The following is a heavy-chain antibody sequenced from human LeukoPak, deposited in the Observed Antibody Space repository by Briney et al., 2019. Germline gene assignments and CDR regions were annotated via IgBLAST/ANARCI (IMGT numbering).Heavy chain of an antibody. CDR2: INSDGSST. D-gene: IGHD1-26*01. J-gene: IGHJ3*02. CDR3: ARGNLGFEWELLRSDAFDI. V-gene: IGHV3-74*01. Sequence: GGSLRLSCAASGFTFSSYWMHWVRQAPGKGLVWVSRINSDGSSTSYADSVKGRFTISRDNAKKTLYLQMNSLRAEDTAVYYCARGNLGFEWELLRSDAFDIWGQGTMVTVSS. CDR1: GFTFSSYW.